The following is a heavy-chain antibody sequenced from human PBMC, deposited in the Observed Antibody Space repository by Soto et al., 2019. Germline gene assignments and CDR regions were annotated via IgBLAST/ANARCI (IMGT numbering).Heavy chain of an antibody. J-gene: IGHJ6*03. D-gene: IGHD6-19*01. Sequence: QVQLVQSGAEVTKPGSSVKVSCQAAGGTFSNATINWVRQAPGQGLEWMGRIIPMMDITNHAQRFQGSVTITADKSTTTAYMELSSLTSEDTAVYYCARQLVRDDFYDYYHMDVWGTGTTFTVSS. V-gene: IGHV1-69*02. CDR3: ARQLVRDDFYDYYHMDV. CDR2: IIPMMDIT. CDR1: GGTFSNAT.